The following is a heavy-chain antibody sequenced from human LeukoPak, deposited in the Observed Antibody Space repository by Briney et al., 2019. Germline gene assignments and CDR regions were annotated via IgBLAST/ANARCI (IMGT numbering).Heavy chain of an antibody. D-gene: IGHD3-22*01. CDR3: AKAGDYYDSSGYFGY. V-gene: IGHV3-23*01. CDR1: GFTFSSYS. J-gene: IGHJ4*02. Sequence: GVSLRLSCAASGFTFSSYSMNWVRQAPGKGLEWVSAISGSGGSTYYADSVKGRFTISRDNSKNTLYLQMNSLRAEDTAVYYCAKAGDYYDSSGYFGYWGQGTLVTVSS. CDR2: ISGSGGST.